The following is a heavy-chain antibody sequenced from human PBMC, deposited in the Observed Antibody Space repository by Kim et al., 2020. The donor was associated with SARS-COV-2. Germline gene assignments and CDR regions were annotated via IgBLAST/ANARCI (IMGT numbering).Heavy chain of an antibody. V-gene: IGHV4-39*01. CDR3: ARRVVVVPAAYWLYWYFDL. CDR2: IYYSGST. J-gene: IGHJ2*01. Sequence: SETLSLTCTVSGGSISSSSYYWGWIRQPPGKGLEWIGSIYYSGSTYYNPSLKSRVTISVDTSKNQFSLKLSSVTAADTAVYYCARRVVVVPAAYWLYWYFDLWGRGTLVTVSS. CDR1: GGSISSSSYY. D-gene: IGHD2-2*01.